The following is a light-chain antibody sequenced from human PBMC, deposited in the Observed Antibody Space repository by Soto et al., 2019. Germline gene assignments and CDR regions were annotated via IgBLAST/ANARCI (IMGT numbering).Light chain of an antibody. V-gene: IGKV3-11*01. CDR1: QSVSSC. Sequence: EIVLTQSPATLSLSPGDGATLSCRASQSVSSCLAWYQQRPGQAPRPLIYDASHRATGIPARVSGSGSGTDFTLTISSLEPEDFAVYYCQQRSNWVTFGGGTKVDIK. J-gene: IGKJ4*01. CDR2: DAS. CDR3: QQRSNWVT.